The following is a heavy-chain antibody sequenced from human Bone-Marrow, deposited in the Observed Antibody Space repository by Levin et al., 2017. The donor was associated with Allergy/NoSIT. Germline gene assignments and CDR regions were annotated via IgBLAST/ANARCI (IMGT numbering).Heavy chain of an antibody. CDR2: ISWNSVSL. V-gene: IGHV3-9*01. CDR1: GFPFDDYA. CDR3: VKGIPADGDSWFDP. Sequence: GGSLRLSCAASGFPFDDYAMHWVRQTPGKGLEWVSSISWNSVSLDYVDSVKGRFTISRDNSKNSLYLQMNALRPEDTALYYCVKGIPADGDSWFDPWGQGTLVTVSS. J-gene: IGHJ5*02. D-gene: IGHD2-2*01.